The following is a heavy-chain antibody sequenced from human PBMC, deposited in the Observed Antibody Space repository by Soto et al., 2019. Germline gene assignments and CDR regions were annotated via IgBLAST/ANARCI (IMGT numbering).Heavy chain of an antibody. J-gene: IGHJ6*02. CDR1: GGSISSSSYY. V-gene: IGHV4-39*01. CDR3: ARVGQQLSVYGLSYYYYGMDV. D-gene: IGHD6-13*01. Sequence: SETLSLTCTVSGGSISSSSYYWGWIRQPPGKGLEWIGSIYYSGSTYYNPSLKSRVTISVDTSKNQFSLKLSSVTAADTAVYYCARVGQQLSVYGLSYYYYGMDVWGQGTTVTVSS. CDR2: IYYSGST.